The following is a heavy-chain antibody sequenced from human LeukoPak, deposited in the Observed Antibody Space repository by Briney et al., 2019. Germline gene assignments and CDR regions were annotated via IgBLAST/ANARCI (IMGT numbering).Heavy chain of an antibody. D-gene: IGHD5-18*01. CDR2: IWSDGSNK. Sequence: GGSLRLSCAASGFTFSSYAMHWVRQAPGKGLEWVAFIWSDGSNKYYGDSVKGRLTVSRDNSENTVYLQMNSLRVEDTAVYYCARDRGVSYFDLWGRGALVTVSS. CDR3: ARDRGVSYFDL. J-gene: IGHJ2*01. V-gene: IGHV3-33*08. CDR1: GFTFSSYA.